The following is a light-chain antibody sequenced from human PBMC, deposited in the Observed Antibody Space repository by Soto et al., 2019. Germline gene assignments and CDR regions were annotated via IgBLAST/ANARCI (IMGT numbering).Light chain of an antibody. CDR1: SSDIGDYNY. CDR3: SSYSSSSPLYV. V-gene: IGLV2-14*01. CDR2: EVS. J-gene: IGLJ1*01. Sequence: QSALTQPASVSGSPGQSITISCTGTSSDIGDYNYVSWYQHHPGKVPKLILYEVSDRPSGVSSRFSGSKSGNTASLTISGLQTEDEADYFCSSYSSSSPLYVFGTGTKLTVL.